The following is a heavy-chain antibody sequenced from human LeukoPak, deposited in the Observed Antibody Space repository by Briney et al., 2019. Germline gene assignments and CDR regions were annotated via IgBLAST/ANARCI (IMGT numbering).Heavy chain of an antibody. D-gene: IGHD3-9*01. J-gene: IGHJ4*02. Sequence: PGGSLRLSCAASGFTFSSYEMNWVRQAPGKGLEWVSYISSSGSTIYYADSVKGRFTISRDNAKNSLYLQMNSLRAEDTAVYYCARGPPYEILTALMWENWGPGTLFTVSS. CDR1: GFTFSSYE. CDR3: ARGPPYEILTALMWEN. V-gene: IGHV3-48*03. CDR2: ISSSGSTI.